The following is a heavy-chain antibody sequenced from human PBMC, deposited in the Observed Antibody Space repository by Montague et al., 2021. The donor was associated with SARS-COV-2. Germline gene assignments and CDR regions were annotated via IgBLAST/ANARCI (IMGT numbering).Heavy chain of an antibody. CDR3: TALRRTDPFDY. CDR1: GFTFTTHW. CDR2: INEDGSQE. J-gene: IGHJ4*02. D-gene: IGHD2-21*02. Sequence: SLRLSCAASGFTFTTHWMNWVRQAPGKGVEWVANINEDGSQEYYIDSVKGRFTISRDNARNSLYLQMTGLRAEDTAVYYCTALRRTDPFDYWGQGNLVTVSS. V-gene: IGHV3-7*01.